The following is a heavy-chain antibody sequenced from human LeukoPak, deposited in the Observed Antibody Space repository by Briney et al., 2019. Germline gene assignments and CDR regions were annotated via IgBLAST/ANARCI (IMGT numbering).Heavy chain of an antibody. CDR2: IWSDGSKK. V-gene: IGHV3-33*01. D-gene: IGHD5-12*01. Sequence: GRSLRLSCVASGFTFSYYGFHWVRQAPGKGLEWVAVIWSDGSKKYYVDSVKGRFTISRDDSKNAMYLQMNSLIAEDTAVYYCVRDPDLRGGYDGEGYWGQGTLVTVSS. CDR3: VRDPDLRGGYDGEGY. CDR1: GFTFSYYG. J-gene: IGHJ4*02.